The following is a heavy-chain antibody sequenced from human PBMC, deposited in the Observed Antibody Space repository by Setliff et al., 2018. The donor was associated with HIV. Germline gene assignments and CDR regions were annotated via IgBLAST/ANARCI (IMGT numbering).Heavy chain of an antibody. J-gene: IGHJ2*01. CDR2: FDPQYDKT. Sequence: ASVKVSCKVSGYTLTELSIHWVRQAPGKGLEWMGGFDPQYDKTFYAQKFQGRVTMSEDTSTDTAYMELSSLRSEDTAVYYCATDGAPGLSELAATGYFDLWGRGTLVTVSS. CDR1: GYTLTELS. D-gene: IGHD6-19*01. V-gene: IGHV1-24*01. CDR3: ATDGAPGLSELAATGYFDL.